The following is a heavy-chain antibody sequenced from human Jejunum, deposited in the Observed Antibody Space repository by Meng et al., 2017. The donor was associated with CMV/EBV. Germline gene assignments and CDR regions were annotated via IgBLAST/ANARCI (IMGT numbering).Heavy chain of an antibody. CDR1: AYNFIGYY. CDR3: VPGTTGGYYFDN. D-gene: IGHD1-1*01. CDR2: IDPKNAGT. J-gene: IGHJ4*02. V-gene: IGHV1-2*02. Sequence: KTSAYNFIGYYIHWVRQAPGRGLEWMGWIDPKNAGTNFAQKFQGRVTMTTDASINTAYMELSRLRSDDTAVYYCVPGTTGGYYFDNWGQGTLVTVSS.